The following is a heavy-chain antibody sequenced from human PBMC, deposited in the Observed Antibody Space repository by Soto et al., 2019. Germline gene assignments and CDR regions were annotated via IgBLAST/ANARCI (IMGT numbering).Heavy chain of an antibody. CDR3: ARAPDTYFDALSGYYRPTYFDS. J-gene: IGHJ4*02. D-gene: IGHD3-3*01. Sequence: SETLSLTCTVSGASVSSGGYYWNWIRQHPEKGLEWIGYIYSSVATYYNPSLKSRVTISRDTSNNQFSLKLTSVTAADTAVYFCARAPDTYFDALSGYYRPTYFDSWGQGALVTVSS. CDR1: GASVSSGGYY. V-gene: IGHV4-31*03. CDR2: IYSSVAT.